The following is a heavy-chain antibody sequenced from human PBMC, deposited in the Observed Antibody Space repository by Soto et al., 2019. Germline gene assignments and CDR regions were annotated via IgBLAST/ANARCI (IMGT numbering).Heavy chain of an antibody. CDR2: IYHSGAT. J-gene: IGHJ5*02. CDR3: ARLSISGHYYWFDP. D-gene: IGHD3-22*01. V-gene: IGHV4-38-2*01. CDR1: GYSISSGYY. Sequence: SETLSLTCAVSGYSISSGYYWGWIRQPPGKGLEWIGSIYHSGATYYNPSLESRVAISVDTSKNHFSLKLRSVTAADTAVYFCARLSISGHYYWFDPWGQGTLVTVSS.